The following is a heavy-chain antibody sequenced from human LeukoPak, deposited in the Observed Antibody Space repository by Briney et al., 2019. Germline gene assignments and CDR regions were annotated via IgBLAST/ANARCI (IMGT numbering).Heavy chain of an antibody. D-gene: IGHD3-22*01. CDR3: ARDNYYDSSGYPYYFDY. V-gene: IGHV3-66*01. CDR1: GFTVSSNY. J-gene: IGHJ4*02. Sequence: GGSLRLSCAASGFTVSSNYMSWVRQAPGKGLEWVSVIYSGGSTYYADSVKGRFTISRDNSKNTLYLQMNSLRAEDTAVYYCARDNYYDSSGYPYYFDYWGQGTLVTVSS. CDR2: IYSGGST.